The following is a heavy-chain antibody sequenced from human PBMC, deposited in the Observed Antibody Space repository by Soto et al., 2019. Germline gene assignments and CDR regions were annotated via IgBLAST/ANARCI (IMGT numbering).Heavy chain of an antibody. CDR1: GFTFSNAW. V-gene: IGHV3-15*01. CDR3: TTSCGATVYYYGMDV. D-gene: IGHD4-17*01. Sequence: GGSLRLSCAASGFTFSNAWMSWVRQAPGKGLEWVGRIKSKTDGGTTDYAAPVKGRFTISRDDSKNTLYLQMNSLKTEDTAVYYCTTSCGATVYYYGMDVWGQGTTVTVSS. CDR2: IKSKTDGGTT. J-gene: IGHJ6*02.